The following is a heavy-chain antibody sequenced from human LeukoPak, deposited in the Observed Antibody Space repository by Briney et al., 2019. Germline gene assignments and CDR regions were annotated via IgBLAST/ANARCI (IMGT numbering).Heavy chain of an antibody. V-gene: IGHV3-48*03. Sequence: GGSLRLSCAASGFTFSSYEMNWVRRAPGKGLEWVSYISSSGSTIYYADSVKGRFTISRDNARTSLYLQMNSLRAEDTAVYYCAKGRRAGSYDYWGQGTLVTVSS. CDR3: AKGRRAGSYDY. CDR2: ISSSGSTI. J-gene: IGHJ4*02. CDR1: GFTFSSYE. D-gene: IGHD3-10*01.